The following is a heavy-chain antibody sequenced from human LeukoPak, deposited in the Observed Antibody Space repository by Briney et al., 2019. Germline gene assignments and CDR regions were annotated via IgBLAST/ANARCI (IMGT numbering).Heavy chain of an antibody. V-gene: IGHV3-23*01. CDR1: GFTFSSYA. J-gene: IGHJ6*02. CDR3: AKDSGILWFGELNYYGMDV. D-gene: IGHD3-10*01. CDR2: ISGSGGST. Sequence: GRSLRLSCAASGFTFSSYAMSWVRQAPGKGLEWVSAISGSGGSTYYADSVKGRFTISRDNSKNTLYLQMNSLRAEDTAVYYCAKDSGILWFGELNYYGMDVWGQGTTVTVSS.